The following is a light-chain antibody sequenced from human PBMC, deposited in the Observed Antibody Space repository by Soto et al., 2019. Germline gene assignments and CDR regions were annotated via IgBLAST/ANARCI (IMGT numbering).Light chain of an antibody. CDR2: GAS. J-gene: IGKJ1*01. CDR3: QQYGSSGT. Sequence: DIVMTQSPATLSVSPGERATLSCRASQSVSNNYLAWYQQKPGQAPRLLIYGASNRATGIPDRFSGSGSGTDFTLTISRLEPEDFAVYYCQQYGSSGTFGQGTNVDIK. V-gene: IGKV3-20*01. CDR1: QSVSNNY.